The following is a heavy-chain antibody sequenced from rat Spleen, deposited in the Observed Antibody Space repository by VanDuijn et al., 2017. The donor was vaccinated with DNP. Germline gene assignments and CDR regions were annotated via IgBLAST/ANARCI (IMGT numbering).Heavy chain of an antibody. V-gene: IGHV2-30*01. CDR2: IWSNGDT. J-gene: IGHJ3*01. Sequence: QVQLKESGPGLVQPSQTLSLTCTVSGFSLTNYNVHWVRQPPGKGLEWMGLIWSNGDTDYNSGLKSRLSISRDTSKSQVFLKMNSLQTEDTATYYCVRSPETTYIYFPWAYWGQGTLVTVSS. D-gene: IGHD1-2*01. CDR1: GFSLTNYN. CDR3: VRSPETTYIYFPWAY.